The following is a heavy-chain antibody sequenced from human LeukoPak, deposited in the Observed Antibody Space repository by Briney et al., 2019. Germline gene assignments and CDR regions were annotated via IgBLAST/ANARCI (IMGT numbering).Heavy chain of an antibody. CDR1: GGSLSTYS. V-gene: IGHV4-59*01. D-gene: IGHD1-26*01. J-gene: IGHJ4*02. Sequence: SETLTLPCSVSGGSLSTYSWTWVRQSPGKRLEWIGSIYNGGTTNYNPSLQSRSTISPDTVKNQFSLRLRSVTAADTAIYYCARHATLPSGMSYWGQGPGDSVSS. CDR3: ARHATLPSGMSY. CDR2: IYNGGTT.